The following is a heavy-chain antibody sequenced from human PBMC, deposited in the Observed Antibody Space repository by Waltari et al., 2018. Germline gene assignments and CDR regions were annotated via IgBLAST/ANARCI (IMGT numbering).Heavy chain of an antibody. Sequence: VQLLESGGGLVQPGRSLRLSCAASGFTFSSYGMHWVRQAPGKGLEWVAVIWYDGSNKYYADSVKGRFTISRDNSKNTLYLQMNSLRAEDTAVYYCARDRGLRFLDVWGQGTTVTVSS. V-gene: IGHV3-33*01. CDR1: GFTFSSYG. D-gene: IGHD3-3*01. J-gene: IGHJ6*02. CDR2: IWYDGSNK. CDR3: ARDRGLRFLDV.